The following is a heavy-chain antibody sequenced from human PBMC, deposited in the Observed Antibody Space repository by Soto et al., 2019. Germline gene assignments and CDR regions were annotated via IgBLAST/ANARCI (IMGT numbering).Heavy chain of an antibody. CDR2: IYYSGST. CDR3: ARHTLGIASGFDP. CDR1: GGSINDYY. V-gene: IGHV4-59*08. D-gene: IGHD7-27*01. J-gene: IGHJ5*02. Sequence: SETLSLTCTVSGGSINDYYWSWIRQPPGKGLEWIGDIYYSGSTNYTPSLKSRVTISVDTSKNQFSLKLSSVTAADTAVYYCARHTLGIASGFDPWGQGTLVTVSS.